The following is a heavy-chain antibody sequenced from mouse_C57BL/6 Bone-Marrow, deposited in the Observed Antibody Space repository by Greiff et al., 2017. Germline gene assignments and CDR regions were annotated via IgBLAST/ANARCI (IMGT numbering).Heavy chain of an antibody. V-gene: IGHV5-4*01. J-gene: IGHJ3*01. CDR2: ISDGGSYT. D-gene: IGHD1-1*01. CDR3: AREEDYYGSSYVGVWFAY. CDR1: GFTFSSYA. Sequence: EVMLVESGGGLVKPGGSLKLSCAASGFTFSSYAMSWVRQTPEKRLEWVATISDGGSYTYYPDNVKGRFTISRDNAKNNLYLQMSHLKSEETAMYYCAREEDYYGSSYVGVWFAYWGQGTLVTVSA.